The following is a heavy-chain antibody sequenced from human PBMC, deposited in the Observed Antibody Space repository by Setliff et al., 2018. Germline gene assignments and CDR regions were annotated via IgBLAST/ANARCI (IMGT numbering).Heavy chain of an antibody. CDR1: GGSISSHY. D-gene: IGHD3-22*01. J-gene: IGHJ3*02. CDR2: IYYSGST. V-gene: IGHV4-59*11. CDR3: ARDYYDSRGSYAFDI. Sequence: SETLSLTCTVSGGSISSHYWSWIRQPPGKGLEWIGYIYYSGSTNYNPSLKSRVTISVDTSKNQFSLKLSSVTAADTAMYYCARDYYDSRGSYAFDIWGQGTVVTVSS.